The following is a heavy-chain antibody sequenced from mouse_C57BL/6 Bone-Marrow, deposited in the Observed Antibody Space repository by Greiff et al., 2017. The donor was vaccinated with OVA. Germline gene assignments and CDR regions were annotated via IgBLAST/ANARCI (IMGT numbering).Heavy chain of an antibody. J-gene: IGHJ3*01. CDR3: ATGTWFAY. CDR2: ISSGSSTI. CDR1: GFTFSDYG. D-gene: IGHD1-1*01. V-gene: IGHV5-17*01. Sequence: EVTVVESGGGLVKPGGSLKLSCAASGFTFSDYGMHWVRQAPEKGLEWVAYISSGSSTIYYADTVKGRFTISRDNAKNTLFLQMSSLRSEDTAMYYCATGTWFAYWGQGTLVTVSA.